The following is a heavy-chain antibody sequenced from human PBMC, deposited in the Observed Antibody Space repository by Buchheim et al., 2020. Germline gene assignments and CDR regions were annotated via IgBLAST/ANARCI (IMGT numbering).Heavy chain of an antibody. CDR2: ISGYNGNT. D-gene: IGHD2-2*01. CDR1: GYTFTSYG. V-gene: IGHV1-18*01. Sequence: QVQLVQSGAEVKKPGASVKVSCKASGYTFTSYGITWVRQAPGQGLEWMGRISGYNGNTNYARKLQGRVTMTTDTPTSTAYMELRSLRSDDTAVYYCARDLREDIVVAPPAPGSDYFDYWGQGTL. CDR3: ARDLREDIVVAPPAPGSDYFDY. J-gene: IGHJ4*02.